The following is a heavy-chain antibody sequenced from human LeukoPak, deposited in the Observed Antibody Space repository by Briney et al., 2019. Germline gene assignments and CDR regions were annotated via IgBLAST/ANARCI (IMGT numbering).Heavy chain of an antibody. J-gene: IGHJ2*01. D-gene: IGHD3-22*01. Sequence: PSETLSLTCTVSGGSISSGGYYWSWIRQHPGKGLEWIGYIYYSGSTYYNPSLKSRVTISVDTSKSQFSLKLSSVTAADTAVYYCASTLYYYDSSGYSSMAFDLWGRGTLVTVSS. V-gene: IGHV4-31*03. CDR2: IYYSGST. CDR3: ASTLYYYDSSGYSSMAFDL. CDR1: GGSISSGGYY.